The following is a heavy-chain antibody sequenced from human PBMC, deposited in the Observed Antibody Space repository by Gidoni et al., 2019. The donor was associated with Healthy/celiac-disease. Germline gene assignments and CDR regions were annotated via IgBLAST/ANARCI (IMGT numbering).Heavy chain of an antibody. CDR1: GGSISSCGYY. Sequence: QVQLQESGPGLVQPSQTLSLTCTVSGGSISSCGYYWSWIRQHPGKGLEWIGYIYYSGSTYYNPSLKSRVTISVDTSKNQFSLKLSSVTAADTAVYYCATKGYCSSTSCYDYYGMDVWGQGTTVTVSS. CDR3: ATKGYCSSTSCYDYYGMDV. CDR2: IYYSGST. V-gene: IGHV4-31*03. D-gene: IGHD2-2*01. J-gene: IGHJ6*02.